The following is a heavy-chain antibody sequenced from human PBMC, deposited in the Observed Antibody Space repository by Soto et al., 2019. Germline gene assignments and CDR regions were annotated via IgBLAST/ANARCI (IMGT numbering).Heavy chain of an antibody. V-gene: IGHV4-34*01. Sequence: SETLSLTCAFYVGSFSGYYWSCIRHPPGKWLEWIGEINHSGSTNYNPSLKSRVTISVDTSKNQFSLKLSSVTAADTAVYYCARGNYYYDSSGYYFYYYYGMDVLGQGTTVIVSS. J-gene: IGHJ6*01. CDR2: INHSGST. D-gene: IGHD3-22*01. CDR3: ARGNYYYDSSGYYFYYYYGMDV. CDR1: VGSFSGYY.